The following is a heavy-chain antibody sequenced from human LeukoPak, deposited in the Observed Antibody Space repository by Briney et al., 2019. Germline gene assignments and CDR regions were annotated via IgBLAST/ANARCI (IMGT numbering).Heavy chain of an antibody. J-gene: IGHJ3*02. V-gene: IGHV4-4*07. D-gene: IGHD6-19*01. CDR1: GGSISSYY. CDR2: IYSRGST. CDR3: ARDPMAGTFRAFDI. Sequence: PSETLSLTCTVSGGSISSYYWSWIRQPAGKGLEWIGRIYSRGSTNYNPSLQSRVTMSVDTSKNQISLKLNSGTAADTAVYYCARDPMAGTFRAFDIWGQGTMVTVSS.